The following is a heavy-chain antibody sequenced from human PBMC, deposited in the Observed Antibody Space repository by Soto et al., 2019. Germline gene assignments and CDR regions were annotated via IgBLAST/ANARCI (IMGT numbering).Heavy chain of an antibody. V-gene: IGHV3-23*01. Sequence: EVQLLESGGGLVQPGGSLRLSCAASGFTFSSYAMSWVRQAPGKGLEWVSAISGSGGSTYYADSVKGRFTISRDNSKNTLYRQMTSLRAEDTAVYYCAKDLGVYYYDSSGYPVQHWGQGTLVTVSS. CDR1: GFTFSSYA. J-gene: IGHJ1*01. CDR3: AKDLGVYYYDSSGYPVQH. D-gene: IGHD3-22*01. CDR2: ISGSGGST.